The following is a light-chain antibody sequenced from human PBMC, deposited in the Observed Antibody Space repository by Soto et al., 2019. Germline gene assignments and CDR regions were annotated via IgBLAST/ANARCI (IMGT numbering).Light chain of an antibody. CDR3: VAWDDNLSSRV. CDR1: SSDVGGYNY. V-gene: IGLV2-8*01. Sequence: QSVLTQPPSASGSPGQSVAISCTGTSSDVGGYNYVSWYQQHPGKAPKLMIYEVNKRPSGVPDRFSGSKSGNTASLTVSGLQAEDEADYYCVAWDDNLSSRVFGGGTKLTVL. CDR2: EVN. J-gene: IGLJ3*02.